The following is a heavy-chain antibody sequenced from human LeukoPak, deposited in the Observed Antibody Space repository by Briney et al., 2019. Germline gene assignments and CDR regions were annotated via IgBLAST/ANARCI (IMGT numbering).Heavy chain of an antibody. CDR3: ARDGSGVWFDY. CDR2: INAYNGDT. D-gene: IGHD3-10*01. Sequence: ASVKVSCKASNYTFTSYGISWVRQAPGQGLEWMAWINAYNGDTNYAQKLQGRVTLTTDTSTSTAYMELRSLRSDDTAVYYCARDGSGVWFDYWGQGALVTVSS. J-gene: IGHJ4*02. CDR1: NYTFTSYG. V-gene: IGHV1-18*01.